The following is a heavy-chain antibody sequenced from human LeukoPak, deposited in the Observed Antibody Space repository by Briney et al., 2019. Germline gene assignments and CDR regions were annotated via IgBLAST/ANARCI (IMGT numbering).Heavy chain of an antibody. CDR2: IYYSGST. V-gene: IGHV4-59*01. CDR3: ARTTEGGYTYGYFYYYYMDV. J-gene: IGHJ6*03. Sequence: SETLSLTCTVSGGSISSYYWSWIRQPPGKGLEWIGYIYYSGSTNYNPSLKSRVTISVDTSKNQFSLKLSSATAADTAVYYCARTTEGGYTYGYFYYYYMDVWGKGTTVTISS. D-gene: IGHD5-18*01. CDR1: GGSISSYY.